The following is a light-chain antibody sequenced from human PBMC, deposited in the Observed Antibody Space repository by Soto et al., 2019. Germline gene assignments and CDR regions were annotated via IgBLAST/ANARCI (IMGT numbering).Light chain of an antibody. CDR3: QQLNSYPLT. V-gene: IGKV1-9*01. CDR1: QGISSY. J-gene: IGKJ5*01. CDR2: AAS. Sequence: DIQLTQYPSFLSASVGDKVTITFRASQGISSYLAWYQQKPGKAPKLLIYAASTLQSGVPSRFSGSGSGTEFTLTISSLQPEDFATYYCQQLNSYPLTFGQGTRLEIK.